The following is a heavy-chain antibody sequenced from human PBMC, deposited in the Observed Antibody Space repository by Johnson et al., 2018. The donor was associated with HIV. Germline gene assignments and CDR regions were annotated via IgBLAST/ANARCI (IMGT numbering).Heavy chain of an antibody. V-gene: IGHV3-30-3*01. CDR2: IPYAGCNK. J-gene: IGHJ3*02. Sequence: QVQLVESGGGVVQPGRSLRLSCAASGFTFSSYAMHWVRQAPGKGLEWVAVIPYAGCNKYYADSVTGRFTISRDNSKNTLYLQMNSLRAEDTAVYYCARSYSSLDAFDIWGQGTMVTVSS. CDR3: ARSYSSLDAFDI. CDR1: GFTFSSYA. D-gene: IGHD6-13*01.